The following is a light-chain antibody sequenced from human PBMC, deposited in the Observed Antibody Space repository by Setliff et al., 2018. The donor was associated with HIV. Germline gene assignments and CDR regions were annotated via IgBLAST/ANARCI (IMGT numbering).Light chain of an antibody. J-gene: IGLJ1*01. CDR1: SSDVGDFDS. V-gene: IGLV2-14*01. CDR3: SSYTTTSTLRV. Sequence: QSALTQPASVSGSPGQSITISCTATSSDVGDFDSVAWYQQHPGRAPKLMIYEVNTRPSGVSNRFSGSKSGNTASLTISGLQADDEADYYCSSYTTTSTLRVFGAGTKVTVL. CDR2: EVN.